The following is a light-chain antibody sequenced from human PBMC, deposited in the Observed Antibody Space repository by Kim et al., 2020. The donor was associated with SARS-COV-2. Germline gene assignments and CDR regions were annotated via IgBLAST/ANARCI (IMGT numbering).Light chain of an antibody. CDR1: QSVGSTY. J-gene: IGKJ3*01. CDR3: QVYGST. V-gene: IGKV3-20*01. CDR2: GAS. Sequence: VLTQSPGTLSLSPGERGTLSCRASQSVGSTYLAWYQQKVGQPPRLLIYGASNRATGTPDRFSGSGSGTDFTLTISRLEPEDFAVYYCQVYGSTFGPGTKVDIK.